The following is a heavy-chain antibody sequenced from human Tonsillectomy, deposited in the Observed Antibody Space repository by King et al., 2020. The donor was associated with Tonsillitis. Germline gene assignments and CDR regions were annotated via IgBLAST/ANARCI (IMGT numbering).Heavy chain of an antibody. D-gene: IGHD5-24*01. J-gene: IGHJ4*02. CDR2: IYYSGST. Sequence: QLQESGPGLVKPSETLSLTCTVSGGSLSSSSYYWGWIRQPPGKGLEWIGSIYYSGSTYCNPSLKSRFTISVDTSTNHFSLRLSSVTAADTAMYYCASWGAREGWLQFGSWGQGTLVTVSS. V-gene: IGHV4-39*02. CDR3: ASWGAREGWLQFGS. CDR1: GGSLSSSSYY.